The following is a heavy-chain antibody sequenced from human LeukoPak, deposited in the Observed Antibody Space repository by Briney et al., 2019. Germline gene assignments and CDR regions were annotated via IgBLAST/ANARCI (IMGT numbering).Heavy chain of an antibody. CDR1: GFTFSSYW. CDR2: IKQDGSEK. Sequence: WGSLRLSCAASGFTFSSYWISWVRQVPGKGLEWVANIKQDGSEKYYVDSVKGRFTISRDNAKNSLYLQMNSLRAEDTAVYYCARDQPTSAIYSDYWGQGTLVTVSS. V-gene: IGHV3-7*01. J-gene: IGHJ4*02. CDR3: ARDQPTSAIYSDY. D-gene: IGHD5-12*01.